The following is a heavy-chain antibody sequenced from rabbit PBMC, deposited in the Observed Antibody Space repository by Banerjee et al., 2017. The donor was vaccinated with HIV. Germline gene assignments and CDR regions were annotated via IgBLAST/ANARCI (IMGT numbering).Heavy chain of an antibody. J-gene: IGHJ4*01. CDR1: GFSFSSSFW. CDR3: ARGGYGGYGHVDL. V-gene: IGHV1S40*01. Sequence: QSLEESGGDLVKPGASLTLTCTASGFSFSSSFWICWVRQAPGKGLEWIASIYADSSGSTWYASWVNGRFTISKTSSTTVTLQMTSLTAADTATYFCARGGYGGYGHVDLWGPGTLVTVS. CDR2: IYADSSGST. D-gene: IGHD6-1*01.